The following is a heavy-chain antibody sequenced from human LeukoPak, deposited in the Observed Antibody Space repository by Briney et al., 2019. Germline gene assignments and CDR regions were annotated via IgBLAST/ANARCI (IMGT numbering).Heavy chain of an antibody. CDR2: ICSDSSYM. CDR1: GFTFSSYT. Sequence: GGSLSLSCVASGFTFSSYTMNWVRQAPGEGLEWVSSICSDSSYMYYADPVKNRCTTSRDNATNSLCPQMNSLRAEDTAVYYCARLVWGGGSLDAFDIWGQGTMVTVSS. J-gene: IGHJ3*02. CDR3: ARLVWGGGSLDAFDI. D-gene: IGHD3-16*01. V-gene: IGHV3-21*01.